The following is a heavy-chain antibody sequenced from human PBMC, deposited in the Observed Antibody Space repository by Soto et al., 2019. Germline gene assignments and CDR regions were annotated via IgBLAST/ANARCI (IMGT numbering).Heavy chain of an antibody. Sequence: PSETLSLTCSVSGGSVSDKTYYWSWIRQPPGKGLEWIGYIYYSGSTNYNPSLKSRVTISVDTSKNQFSLKLSSVTAADTAVYYCARNYDYGEGESPFEYWGQGTLVTVSS. D-gene: IGHD3-16*01. CDR2: IYYSGST. CDR3: ARNYDYGEGESPFEY. V-gene: IGHV4-61*01. J-gene: IGHJ4*02. CDR1: GGSVSDKTYY.